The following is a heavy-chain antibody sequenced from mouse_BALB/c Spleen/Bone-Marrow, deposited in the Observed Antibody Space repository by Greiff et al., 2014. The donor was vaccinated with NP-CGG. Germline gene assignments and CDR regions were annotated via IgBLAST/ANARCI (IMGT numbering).Heavy chain of an antibody. CDR1: GCTFTSYT. Sequence: SGAELARPGASVKMSCKASGCTFTSYTMHWVKQRPGQGLEWIGYINPSSGYTNYNQKFKDKATLTADKSSSTAYMQLSSLTCEDSAVYYCTRSYWYDVAWFAYWGQGTLVTVSA. D-gene: IGHD2-14*01. CDR2: INPSSGYT. V-gene: IGHV1-4*01. CDR3: TRSYWYDVAWFAY. J-gene: IGHJ3*01.